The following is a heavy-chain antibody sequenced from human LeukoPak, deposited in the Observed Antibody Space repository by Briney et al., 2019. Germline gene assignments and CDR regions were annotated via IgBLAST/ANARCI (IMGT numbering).Heavy chain of an antibody. CDR3: AKDRKSMAWGYFDL. V-gene: IGHV3-53*05. D-gene: IGHD1-26*01. CDR2: IYSGGST. Sequence: GGSLRLSCAASGFTVSSNYMSWVRQAPGKGLEWVSVIYSGGSTYYADSVKGRFTISRDNAKNSLYLQMNSLRAEDTALYYCAKDRKSMAWGYFDLWGRGTLVTVSS. J-gene: IGHJ2*01. CDR1: GFTVSSNY.